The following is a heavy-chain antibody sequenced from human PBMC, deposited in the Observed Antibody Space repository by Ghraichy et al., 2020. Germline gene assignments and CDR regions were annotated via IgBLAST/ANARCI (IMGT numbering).Heavy chain of an antibody. CDR3: AIRHNSGWYYFHY. V-gene: IGHV3-23*01. CDR2: ISDSGGNT. Sequence: GGSLRLSCAASGFTSSTYAMSWVRQAPGKGLEWVSTISDSGGNTYYADSVKGRFTVSRDNSKNTLYLQMSSLRAEDTAVYHCAIRHNSGWYYFHYWGQGTLVTVSS. D-gene: IGHD6-19*01. J-gene: IGHJ4*02. CDR1: GFTSSTYA.